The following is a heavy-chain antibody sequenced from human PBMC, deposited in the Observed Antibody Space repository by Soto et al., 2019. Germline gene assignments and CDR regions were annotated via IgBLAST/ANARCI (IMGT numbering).Heavy chain of an antibody. Sequence: SETLSLTCAVYGGSFTGYYWSWIRQPPGKGLEWIGEINHSRSTKYNPSLKSRVTISVDTSKDQFSLKLSSVTAADTAVYYCARGIYDFWSSYDTWFDPWGQGTLVTVSS. J-gene: IGHJ5*02. CDR3: ARGIYDFWSSYDTWFDP. CDR2: INHSRST. D-gene: IGHD3-3*01. V-gene: IGHV4-34*01. CDR1: GGSFTGYY.